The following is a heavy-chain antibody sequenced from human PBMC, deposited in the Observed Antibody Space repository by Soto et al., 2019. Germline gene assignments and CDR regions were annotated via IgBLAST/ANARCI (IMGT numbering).Heavy chain of an antibody. CDR1: GFSLSTSGVG. CDR3: SHATGSGGWGTMDY. J-gene: IGHJ4*02. CDR2: IYWDDDK. Sequence: QITLKESGPTLVKPTQTLTLTCTFPGFSLSTSGVGVGWIRQRPGKALEWLALIYWDDDKRYSPSLKSRLTITKDTSKNQVVLTLANVDPVDTATYFCSHATGSGGWGTMDYWGQGTLVTVSS. D-gene: IGHD6-19*01. V-gene: IGHV2-5*02.